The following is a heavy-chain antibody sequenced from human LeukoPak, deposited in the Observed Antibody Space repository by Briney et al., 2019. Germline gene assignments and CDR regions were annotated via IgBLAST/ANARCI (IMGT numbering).Heavy chain of an antibody. CDR3: ARVPKEVAPTLHWYFDL. CDR2: INPNSGGT. J-gene: IGHJ2*01. CDR1: GYTFTDYY. D-gene: IGHD5-12*01. V-gene: IGHV1-2*06. Sequence: GASVKVSCKASGYTFTDYYIHWLRQAPGQGPEWMGRINPNSGGTSYAQKFQDRVAMTRDTSISTAYMELSSLRSEDTAVYYCARVPKEVAPTLHWYFDLWGRGTLVTVSS.